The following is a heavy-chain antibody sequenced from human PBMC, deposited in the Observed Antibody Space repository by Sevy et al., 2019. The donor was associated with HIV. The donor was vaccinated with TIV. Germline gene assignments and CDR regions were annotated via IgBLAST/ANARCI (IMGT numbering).Heavy chain of an antibody. Sequence: ASVKVSCKVSGKTLTALAIHWVRQAPGKGLEWMATYDPEDAETYYAQRFQGRVTMTEDTSTDTAYMEMGSLGSEDTAVFYCAGTKDYYDNSGDPFDYWGQGTLVTVPS. V-gene: IGHV1-24*01. J-gene: IGHJ4*02. CDR2: YDPEDAET. D-gene: IGHD3-22*01. CDR3: AGTKDYYDNSGDPFDY. CDR1: GKTLTALA.